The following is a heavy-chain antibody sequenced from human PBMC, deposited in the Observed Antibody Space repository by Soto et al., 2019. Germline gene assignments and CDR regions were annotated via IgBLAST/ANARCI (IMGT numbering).Heavy chain of an antibody. CDR3: AREPFWSSHLPLDAFDV. CDR2: IYLDGST. CDR1: GFSVNSDY. Sequence: EAQLVESGGGLIQPGGSLRLSCAASGFSVNSDYMTWVRQAPGKGLEWVSVIYLDGSTFYSDSVKGRFTIAKDSSKNTVFLKMNNLRTEDTAVYFCAREPFWSSHLPLDAFDVWGEGTMDTVSS. D-gene: IGHD3-3*01. J-gene: IGHJ3*01. V-gene: IGHV3-53*01.